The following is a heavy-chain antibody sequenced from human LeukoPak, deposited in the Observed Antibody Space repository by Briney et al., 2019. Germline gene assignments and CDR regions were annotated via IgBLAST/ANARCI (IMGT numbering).Heavy chain of an antibody. CDR3: ARSQRFTMIVVDTNWFDP. CDR2: ISSSSSYI. V-gene: IGHV3-21*01. J-gene: IGHJ5*02. Sequence: GGSLRLSCAASGFTFSSYSMNWVRQAPGKGLEWASSISSSSSYIYYADSVKGRFTISRDNAKISLYLQMNSLRAEDTAVYYCARSQRFTMIVVDTNWFDPWGQGTLVTVSS. CDR1: GFTFSSYS. D-gene: IGHD3-22*01.